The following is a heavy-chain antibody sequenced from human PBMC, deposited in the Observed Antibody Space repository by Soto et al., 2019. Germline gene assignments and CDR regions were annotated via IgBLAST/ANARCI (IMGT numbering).Heavy chain of an antibody. D-gene: IGHD3-22*01. V-gene: IGHV3-7*01. J-gene: IGHJ3*02. CDR1: GFTFSSYW. CDR2: IKQDGSEK. Sequence: GGSLRLSCAASGFTFSSYWMSWVRQAPGKGLEWVANIKQDGSEKYYVDSVKGRFTISRDNAKNSLYLQMNSLRAEDTAVYYCARKIKVESSGYPEAFDIWGQGTMVTVSS. CDR3: ARKIKVESSGYPEAFDI.